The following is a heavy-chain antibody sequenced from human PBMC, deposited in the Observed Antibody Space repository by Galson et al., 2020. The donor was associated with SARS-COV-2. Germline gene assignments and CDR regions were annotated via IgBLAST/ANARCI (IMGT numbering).Heavy chain of an antibody. CDR3: ARERARGYFDL. CDR1: GFTFSSYS. CDR2: ISSSSSYI. Sequence: AGSLRLSCAASGFTFSSYSMNWVRQAPGKGLVWVSSISSSSSYIYYADSVKGRFTISRDNAKNSRYLQMNSLRAEDTAVYYCARERARGYFDLWGRGTLVTVSS. J-gene: IGHJ2*01. V-gene: IGHV3-21*01.